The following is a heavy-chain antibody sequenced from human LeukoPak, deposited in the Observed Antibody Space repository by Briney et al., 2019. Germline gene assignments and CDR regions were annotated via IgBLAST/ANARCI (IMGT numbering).Heavy chain of an antibody. CDR3: ASAAVAGTVDY. CDR2: ISSSGSTI. CDR1: GFTFSDYY. D-gene: IGHD6-19*01. Sequence: GGALRLSCAASGFTFSDYYMSWIRQAPGKGLEWVSYISSSGSTIYYADSVKGRFTISRDNAKNSLYLLMNSLRAEDTAVYYCASAAVAGTVDYWGQGTLVTVSS. V-gene: IGHV3-11*04. J-gene: IGHJ4*02.